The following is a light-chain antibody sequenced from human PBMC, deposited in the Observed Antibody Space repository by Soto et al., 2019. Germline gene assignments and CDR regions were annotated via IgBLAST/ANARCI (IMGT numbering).Light chain of an antibody. CDR2: EVT. V-gene: IGLV2-8*01. Sequence: QSALTQPPSASGSPGQSVTISCTGTSSDVGGYNYVSWYQQHPGKAPKLMIYEVTKLPSDIPDRFSGSKSGNTASLTVSGLQAEDEADYYCSSYAGTNNYVFGTGTQLTVL. J-gene: IGLJ7*01. CDR3: SSYAGTNNYV. CDR1: SSDVGGYNY.